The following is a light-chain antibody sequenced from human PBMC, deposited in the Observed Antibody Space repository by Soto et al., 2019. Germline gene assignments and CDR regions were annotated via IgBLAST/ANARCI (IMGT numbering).Light chain of an antibody. J-gene: IGKJ1*01. CDR2: GAS. V-gene: IGKV3-15*01. CDR1: HSVSSS. Sequence: IVLTQSPGTLSLTPGERATLSCRASHSVSSSLAWYQQKPGQAPRLLISGASTRAAGIPARFSGSGSGTEFTLTISSLQPEDFATYYCQQFHSFSRTFGQGTKVDIK. CDR3: QQFHSFSRT.